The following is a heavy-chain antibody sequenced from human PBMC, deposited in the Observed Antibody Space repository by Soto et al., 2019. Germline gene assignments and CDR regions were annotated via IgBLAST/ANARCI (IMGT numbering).Heavy chain of an antibody. CDR1: GGSFSGYY. D-gene: IGHD3-10*01. V-gene: IGHV4-34*01. Sequence: SETLSLTCAVYGGSFSGYYWCWIRQPPGKXLEWIGEINHSGSTNYNPSLKSRVTISVDTSKNQLSLKLSSVTAADTAVYYCARVGARLLWFGELYSRPEYYFDYWGQGTLVTVSS. J-gene: IGHJ4*02. CDR3: ARVGARLLWFGELYSRPEYYFDY. CDR2: INHSGST.